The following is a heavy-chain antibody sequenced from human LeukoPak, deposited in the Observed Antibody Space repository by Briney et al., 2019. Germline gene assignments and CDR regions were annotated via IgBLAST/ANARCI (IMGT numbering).Heavy chain of an antibody. J-gene: IGHJ4*02. CDR2: IIPIFGTA. CDR1: GGTFNSYA. D-gene: IGHD1-26*01. CDR3: ATSQVFRRWELQGFFDY. V-gene: IGHV1-69*05. Sequence: SVKVSCKASGGTFNSYAISWVRQAPGQGLEWMGRIIPIFGTANYAQKFQGRVTITTDESTSTAYMELSSLRSEDTAVYYCATSQVFRRWELQGFFDYWGQGSLVTVSS.